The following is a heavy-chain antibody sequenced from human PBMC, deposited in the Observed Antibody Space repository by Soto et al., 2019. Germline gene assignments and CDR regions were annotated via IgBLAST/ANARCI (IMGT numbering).Heavy chain of an antibody. CDR2: ISLYSDGT. D-gene: IGHD2-2*01. Sequence: ASVKVSCKTSGYTFSNYGITWVRQAPGQPLEWLGWISLYSDGTNYAQKFQGRVSMTTDTSTTTAYMELRSLRSEDTAVYYCARVVPGAEAWFGLWGQGTLVTVSS. J-gene: IGHJ5*02. V-gene: IGHV1-18*01. CDR1: GYTFSNYG. CDR3: ARVVPGAEAWFGL.